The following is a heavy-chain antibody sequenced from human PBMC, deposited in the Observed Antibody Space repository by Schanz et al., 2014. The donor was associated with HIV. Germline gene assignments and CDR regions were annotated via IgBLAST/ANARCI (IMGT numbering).Heavy chain of an antibody. J-gene: IGHJ6*02. CDR2: IIPIYGAA. CDR3: ARGDLSGDYEGEVDYYYLMDV. V-gene: IGHV1-69*01. CDR1: GGTSSIYA. D-gene: IGHD4-17*01. Sequence: QVPLVQSGAEVKKPGSSVKVACKASGGTSSIYAISWVRQAPGQGLEWVGGIIPIYGAAHYAQKLQGRVSINADDATNTAYLELSRLSSDDTAVYYCARGDLSGDYEGEVDYYYLMDVWGQGTTVSVSS.